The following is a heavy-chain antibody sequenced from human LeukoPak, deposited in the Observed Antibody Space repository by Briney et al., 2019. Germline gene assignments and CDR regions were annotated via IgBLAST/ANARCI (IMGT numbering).Heavy chain of an antibody. CDR1: GFTFARFT. CDR3: AKEVDCPSDCLFFHS. Sequence: GGSPRLSCAASGFTFARFTIHWVRQTPGKGLEWVSLINRRGHTFYADSVKGRFTISRDNSRNSVFLQMYSLRPEDTALYHCAKEVDCPSDCLFFHSWGQGTLVTVSS. D-gene: IGHD2-21*02. CDR2: INRRGHT. J-gene: IGHJ4*02. V-gene: IGHV3-43*01.